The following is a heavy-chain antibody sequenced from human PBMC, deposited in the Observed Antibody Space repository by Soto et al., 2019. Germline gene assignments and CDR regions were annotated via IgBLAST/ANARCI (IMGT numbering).Heavy chain of an antibody. CDR3: ARPASNWSLKQRFDY. D-gene: IGHD1-1*01. Sequence: ASVKVSCKASGGTYSSYAISWVRQAPGQGLEWMGGIIPIFGTANYAQKFQGRVTITADESTSTAYMELSSLRSEDTAVYYCARPASNWSLKQRFDYWGQGTLVTVSS. CDR1: GGTYSSYA. V-gene: IGHV1-69*13. CDR2: IIPIFGTA. J-gene: IGHJ4*02.